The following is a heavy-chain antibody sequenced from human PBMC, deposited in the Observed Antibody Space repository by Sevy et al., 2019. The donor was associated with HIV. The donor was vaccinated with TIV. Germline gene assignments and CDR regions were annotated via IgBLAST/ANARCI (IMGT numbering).Heavy chain of an antibody. CDR1: GFTFSNAW. J-gene: IGHJ4*02. CDR3: TTDSKERGLSALLDY. V-gene: IGHV3-15*01. CDR2: IKSQTDGGTT. Sequence: GGSLRLSCAASGFTFSNAWMSWVRQAPGKGLEWVGRIKSQTDGGTTDYAAPVKGSFTISRDDSKNKLYLQMNSLKTEDTAIYYWTTDSKERGLSALLDYWGQGTLVTVSS. D-gene: IGHD1-1*01.